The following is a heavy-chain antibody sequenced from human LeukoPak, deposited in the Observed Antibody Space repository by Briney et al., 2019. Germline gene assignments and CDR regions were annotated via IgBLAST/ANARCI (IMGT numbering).Heavy chain of an antibody. CDR1: GGSISSYY. Sequence: SSETLSLTCTVSGGSISSYYWSWIRQPPGKGLEWIGYIYYSGSTNYNPSLKSRVSISVDTSKNQFSLKLSSVTAADTAMYYCARSYYYDSSGYYPHYFDYWGQGTLVTVSS. J-gene: IGHJ4*02. D-gene: IGHD3-22*01. CDR3: ARSYYYDSSGYYPHYFDY. CDR2: IYYSGST. V-gene: IGHV4-59*08.